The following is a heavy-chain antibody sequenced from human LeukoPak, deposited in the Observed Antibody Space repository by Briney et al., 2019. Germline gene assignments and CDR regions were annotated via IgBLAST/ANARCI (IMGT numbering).Heavy chain of an antibody. CDR2: INHSGST. D-gene: IGHD3-22*01. Sequence: PSETLSLTCAVYGGSFSGYYWSWIRQPPGKGLEWIGEINHSGSTNYNPSLKSRVTISVDTSKNQFSLKLSSVTAADTAVYYCARGAMIVVVITYFDYWGQGTLVTVSS. CDR1: GGSFSGYY. V-gene: IGHV4-34*01. CDR3: ARGAMIVVVITYFDY. J-gene: IGHJ4*02.